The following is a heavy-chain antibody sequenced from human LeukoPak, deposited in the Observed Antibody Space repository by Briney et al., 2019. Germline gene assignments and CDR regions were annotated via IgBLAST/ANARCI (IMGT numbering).Heavy chain of an antibody. V-gene: IGHV3-53*01. D-gene: IGHD4-17*01. CDR1: GFTVSSNS. CDR3: ARRAGEYSHPYDY. CDR2: IYSGGNT. J-gene: IGHJ4*02. Sequence: GRSLRLSCTVSGFTVSSNSMSWVRQAPGKVLEWVSFIYSGGNTHYSDSVKGRFTISRDNSKNTLYLQMNSLRADDTAVYYCARRAGEYSHPYDYWGQGTLVTVSS.